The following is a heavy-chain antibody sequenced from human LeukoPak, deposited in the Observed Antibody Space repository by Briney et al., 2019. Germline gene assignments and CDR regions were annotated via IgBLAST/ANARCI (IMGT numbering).Heavy chain of an antibody. V-gene: IGHV4-59*01. D-gene: IGHD3-10*01. CDR1: GGSISSDY. J-gene: IGHJ6*02. Sequence: SETLSLTCAVSGGSISSDYWSWIRQPPGKGLEWIGYIYYSGSTSYNPSLKSRVTISVDASKNLFSLRLSSVTAADTAVYYCARDVSIRDYYYGMDVWGQGTTITVSS. CDR2: IYYSGST. CDR3: ARDVSIRDYYYGMDV.